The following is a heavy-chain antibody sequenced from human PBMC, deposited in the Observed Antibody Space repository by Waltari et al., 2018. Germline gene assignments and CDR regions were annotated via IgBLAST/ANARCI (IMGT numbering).Heavy chain of an antibody. CDR3: AKEEQLERNLGVYYYYGMDV. CDR2: ISGSGGST. CDR1: GFTFSSYA. J-gene: IGHJ6*02. D-gene: IGHD1-1*01. Sequence: EVQLLESGGGLVQPGGSLRLSCAASGFTFSSYAMSWVRQAPGKGLEWVSAISGSGGSTYYADSVKGRLTISRDNSKNTLYLQMNSLRAEDTAVYYCAKEEQLERNLGVYYYYGMDVWGQGTTVTVSS. V-gene: IGHV3-23*01.